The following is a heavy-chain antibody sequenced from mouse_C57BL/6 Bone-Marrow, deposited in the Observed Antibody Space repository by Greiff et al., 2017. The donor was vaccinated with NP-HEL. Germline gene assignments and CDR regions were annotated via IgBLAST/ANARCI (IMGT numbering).Heavy chain of an antibody. J-gene: IGHJ2*01. CDR3: ARSPYYGRGFYFDY. V-gene: IGHV1-42*01. CDR2: INPSTGGT. CDR1: GYSFTGYY. Sequence: EVQLQQSGPELVKPGASVKISCKASGYSFTGYYMNWVKQSPEKSLEWIGEINPSTGGTTYNQKFKAKATLTVDKSSSTAYMQRKSLTSEDSAVYYCARSPYYGRGFYFDYWGQGTTLTVSS. D-gene: IGHD1-1*01.